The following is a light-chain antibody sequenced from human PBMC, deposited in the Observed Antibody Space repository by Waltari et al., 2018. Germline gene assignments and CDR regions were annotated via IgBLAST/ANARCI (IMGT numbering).Light chain of an antibody. V-gene: IGKV3-15*01. CDR1: QSVGYN. CDR3: QQYNNWQIT. CDR2: GAS. Sequence: PGERVTLSCRASQSVGYNLAWFQQQPGQAPRLLVYGASTRATDIPDRFSGSGSGTAFTLTISSLQSEDFANYYCQQYNNWQITFGQGTRLDLK. J-gene: IGKJ5*01.